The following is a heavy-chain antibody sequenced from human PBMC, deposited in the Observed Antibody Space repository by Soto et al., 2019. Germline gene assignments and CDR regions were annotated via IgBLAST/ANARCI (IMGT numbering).Heavy chain of an antibody. J-gene: IGHJ5*02. V-gene: IGHV1-69*12. CDR3: ARDRSDDVDTADLGWFDP. CDR2: IIPIFGTA. D-gene: IGHD5-18*01. Sequence: QVQLVQSGAAVKKPGSSVKVSCKASGGTFSSYAISWVRQAPGQGLEWMGGIIPIFGTANYAQKFQGRVTITADESTSTAYMELSSLRSEDTAVYYCARDRSDDVDTADLGWFDPWGQGTLVTVSS. CDR1: GGTFSSYA.